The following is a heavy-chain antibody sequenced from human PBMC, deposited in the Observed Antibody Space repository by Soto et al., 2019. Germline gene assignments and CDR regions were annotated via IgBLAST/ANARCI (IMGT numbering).Heavy chain of an antibody. Sequence: GESLKISCKGSGYSFTSYWIGWVRQMPGKGLEWMGIIYPGDSDTIYSPSFQGQVTISADKSISTAYLQWSSLKASDTAMYYCARPSDRFCASTGCYLFDYWGQGALVTVPQ. D-gene: IGHD2-2*01. V-gene: IGHV5-51*01. CDR3: ARPSDRFCASTGCYLFDY. CDR1: GYSFTSYW. CDR2: IYPGDSDT. J-gene: IGHJ4*02.